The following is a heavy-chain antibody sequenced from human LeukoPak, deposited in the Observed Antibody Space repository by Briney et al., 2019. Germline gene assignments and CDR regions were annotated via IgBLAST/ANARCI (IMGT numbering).Heavy chain of an antibody. CDR1: GGSFSNYY. CDR2: INHSGST. D-gene: IGHD3-3*01. J-gene: IGHJ4*02. CDR3: ARSRFLEWLAAY. V-gene: IGHV4-34*01. Sequence: SETLSLTCAVYGGSFSNYYWSWIRQPPGKGLEWIGGINHSGSTNYNPSLKSRVTISVDTSKNQFSLKLSSVTAADTAVYYCARSRFLEWLAAYWGQGTLVTVSS.